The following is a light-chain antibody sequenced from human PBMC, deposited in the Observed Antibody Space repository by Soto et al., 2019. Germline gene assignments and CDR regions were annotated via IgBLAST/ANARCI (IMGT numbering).Light chain of an antibody. Sequence: QSVLTQSPSASGTPGQRATISCSGSRSNIGTYTVNWYQQLPGTAPTLLIYRNHQRPSGVPDRFSGSKSGTSASLAISGPQSEDEADYYCAAWDDSLRAVVFGGGTKLTVL. J-gene: IGLJ2*01. CDR2: RNH. CDR3: AAWDDSLRAVV. V-gene: IGLV1-44*01. CDR1: RSNIGTYT.